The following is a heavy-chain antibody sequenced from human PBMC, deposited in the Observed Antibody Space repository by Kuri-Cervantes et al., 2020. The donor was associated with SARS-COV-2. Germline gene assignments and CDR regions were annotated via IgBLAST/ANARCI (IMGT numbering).Heavy chain of an antibody. J-gene: IGHJ4*02. D-gene: IGHD3-22*01. V-gene: IGHV3-23*01. Sequence: GESLKISCAASGFTFSSYAMSWVRQAPGKGLEWVSAISGSGGSTNYADSVEGRFTISRDNSKNTLYLQMDSLRAEDTAVYYCAKKATYDSSGYYPFDYWGQGTLVTVSS. CDR3: AKKATYDSSGYYPFDY. CDR1: GFTFSSYA. CDR2: ISGSGGST.